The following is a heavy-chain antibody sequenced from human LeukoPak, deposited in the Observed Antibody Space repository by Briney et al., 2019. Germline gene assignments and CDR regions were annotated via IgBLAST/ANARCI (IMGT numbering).Heavy chain of an antibody. Sequence: SETLSLTCTVSGGSISSSSYYWGWIRQPPGKGLEWIGSIYYTGNTYHNPSLKSRVTISVDTSKNQFSLKLSSVTAADTAVYYCARGPGYSSTTDAFEIWGQGTMVTVSS. V-gene: IGHV4-39*07. CDR2: IYYTGNT. D-gene: IGHD6-13*01. CDR1: GGSISSSSYY. J-gene: IGHJ3*02. CDR3: ARGPGYSSTTDAFEI.